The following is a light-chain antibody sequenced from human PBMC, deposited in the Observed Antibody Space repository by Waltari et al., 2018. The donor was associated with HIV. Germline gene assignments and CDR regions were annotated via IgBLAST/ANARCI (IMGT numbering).Light chain of an antibody. V-gene: IGLV1-47*01. J-gene: IGLJ1*01. Sequence: QSVLTQPPSASGTPGQRVTISCSGSSANIGRRYVYWDQQVPGTAPKRLIYSSNPRPSVVPDRFSGSKSGTSASLAISGLRSEDEADYYCAAWDDSLSGYVFGTGTKVTVL. CDR3: AAWDDSLSGYV. CDR1: SANIGRRY. CDR2: SSN.